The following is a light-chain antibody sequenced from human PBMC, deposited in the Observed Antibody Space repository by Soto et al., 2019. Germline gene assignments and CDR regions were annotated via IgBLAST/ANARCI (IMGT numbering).Light chain of an antibody. J-gene: IGLJ2*01. CDR2: GNS. V-gene: IGLV1-40*01. CDR3: QSYDSSLNGVV. Sequence: QSVLTQPPSASGTPGQRVTISCSGSSSNIGANSVSWYQQLPGAAPKLLIYGNSNRPSGVPDRFSGSKSGTSASLAITGLQAEEEADYYCQSYDSSLNGVVFGGGTKLTVL. CDR1: SSNIGANS.